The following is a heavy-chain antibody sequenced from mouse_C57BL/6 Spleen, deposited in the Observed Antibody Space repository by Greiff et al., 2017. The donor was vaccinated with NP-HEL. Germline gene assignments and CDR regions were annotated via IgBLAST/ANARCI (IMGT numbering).Heavy chain of an antibody. J-gene: IGHJ1*03. CDR3: ANSNYGYFDV. CDR1: GYAFTNYL. Sequence: QVQLKESGAELVRPGTSVKVSCKASGYAFTNYLIEWVKQRPGQGLEWIGVINPGSGGTNYNEKFKGKATLTADKSSSTAYMQLSSLTSEDSAVYFCANSNYGYFDVWGTGITVTVSS. V-gene: IGHV1-54*01. D-gene: IGHD2-5*01. CDR2: INPGSGGT.